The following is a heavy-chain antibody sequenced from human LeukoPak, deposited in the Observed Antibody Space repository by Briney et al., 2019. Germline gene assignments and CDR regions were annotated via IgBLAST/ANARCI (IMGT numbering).Heavy chain of an antibody. D-gene: IGHD1-26*01. CDR3: ARDRTVWELDGNGAVDI. Sequence: SVKVSCKASGGTFSSYAISWVRQAPGQGLEWMGGIIPIFGTANYAQKFQGRVTITTDESTSTAYMELSSLRSEDTAVYYCARDRTVWELDGNGAVDIWGQGTMVTVSS. CDR2: IIPIFGTA. CDR1: GGTFSSYA. J-gene: IGHJ3*02. V-gene: IGHV1-69*05.